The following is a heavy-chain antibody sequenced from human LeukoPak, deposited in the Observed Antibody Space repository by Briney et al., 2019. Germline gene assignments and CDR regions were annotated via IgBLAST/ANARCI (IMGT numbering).Heavy chain of an antibody. V-gene: IGHV4-39*07. D-gene: IGHD5-12*01. Sequence: SETLSLTCTVSGGSISTSNYYWGWIRQPPGKGLEWIGNIFYSGSTYYSPSLKSRVTISLDTSRNQFSLKLNSVTAADTAVYYCARGLRMGYWGQGTLVTVSS. CDR3: ARGLRMGY. CDR2: IFYSGST. J-gene: IGHJ4*02. CDR1: GGSISTSNYY.